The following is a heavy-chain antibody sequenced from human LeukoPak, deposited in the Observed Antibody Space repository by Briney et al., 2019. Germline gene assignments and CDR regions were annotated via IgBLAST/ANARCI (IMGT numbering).Heavy chain of an antibody. CDR1: GFTFSSYG. CDR3: ARRQSGWYAFDI. Sequence: GGSLRLSCAASGFTFSSYGMHWVRQAPGKGLEWVAFIRYDGSNKYYADSVKGRFTISRDNAKNSLYLQMNSLRAEDTAVYYCARRQSGWYAFDIWGQGTMVTVSS. V-gene: IGHV3-30*02. CDR2: IRYDGSNK. J-gene: IGHJ3*02. D-gene: IGHD6-19*01.